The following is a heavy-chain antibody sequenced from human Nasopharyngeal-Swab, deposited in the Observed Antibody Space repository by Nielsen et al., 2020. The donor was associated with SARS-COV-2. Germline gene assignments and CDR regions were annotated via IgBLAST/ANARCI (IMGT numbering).Heavy chain of an antibody. CDR1: GYTFTSYG. CDR2: ISAYNGNT. D-gene: IGHD3-22*01. J-gene: IGHJ3*02. Sequence: ASVKVSCKASGYTFTSYGISWVRQAPGQGLEWMGWISAYNGNTNYAQKLQGRVTMTTDTSTRTAYMELRGLRSDDTAVYYCARDLTMIDAFDIWGQGTMVTVSS. CDR3: ARDLTMIDAFDI. V-gene: IGHV1-18*01.